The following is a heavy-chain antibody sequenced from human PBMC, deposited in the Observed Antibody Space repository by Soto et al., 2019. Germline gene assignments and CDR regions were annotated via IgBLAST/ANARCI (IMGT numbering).Heavy chain of an antibody. CDR2: IIPVLGTP. V-gene: IGHV1-69*01. J-gene: IGHJ6*02. Sequence: QVLLVQSSAEVKKPGSSVKVSCKASGGTFTSTAFSWVRQAPGQGIEWMGGIIPVLGTPNYAQKFQARLTVTADASTTTFQMALSSLRSDDTAVYYCASSAGLDHLMNYYGLNVWGPGTTGTVSS. CDR1: GGTFTSTA. D-gene: IGHD6-13*01. CDR3: ASSAGLDHLMNYYGLNV.